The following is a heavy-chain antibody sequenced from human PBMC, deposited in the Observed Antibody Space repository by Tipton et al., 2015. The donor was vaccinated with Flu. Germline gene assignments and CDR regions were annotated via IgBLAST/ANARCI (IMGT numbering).Heavy chain of an antibody. CDR3: ASVGCSGSYTSCYYYFMGV. V-gene: IGHV3-7*03. CDR2: IKQDGSEI. J-gene: IGHJ6*03. Sequence: SLRLSCAASGFIFSNYWMTWVRQAPGKGLEWVANIKQDGSEIYYVDSVKGRFTISRDNAKNSLYLQMNSLRAEDTAVYYCASVGCSGSYTSCYYYFMGVWGKGTTVTVSS. CDR1: GFIFSNYW. D-gene: IGHD3-10*02.